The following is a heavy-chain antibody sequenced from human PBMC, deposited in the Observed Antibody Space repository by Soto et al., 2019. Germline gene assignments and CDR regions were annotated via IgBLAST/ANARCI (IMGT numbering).Heavy chain of an antibody. V-gene: IGHV3-33*01. CDR1: GFTFSSYG. Sequence: QVQLVESGGGVVQPGRSLRLSCAASGFTFSSYGMHWVRQAPGKGLEWVAVIWYDGSNKYYADSVKGRFTISRDNPKNTLYLQMNSLRAEDTAVYYCARDRPPFDYWGQGTLVTVSS. J-gene: IGHJ4*02. CDR2: IWYDGSNK. CDR3: ARDRPPFDY.